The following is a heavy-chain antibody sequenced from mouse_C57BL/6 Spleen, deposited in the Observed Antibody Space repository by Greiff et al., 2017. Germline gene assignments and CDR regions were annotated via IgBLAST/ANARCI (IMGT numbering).Heavy chain of an antibody. J-gene: IGHJ4*01. V-gene: IGHV1-4*01. Sequence: QVQLKESGAELVRPGASVKLSCKASGYTFTSYTMHWVKQRTGQGLEWIGYINPSSGYTKYDQKFKDKATLTADKSSSTAYMQLSSLTSEDSAVYYCAKEGEYEDAMDYWGQGTSVTVSS. CDR3: AKEGEYEDAMDY. CDR2: INPSSGYT. CDR1: GYTFTSYT. D-gene: IGHD2-3*01.